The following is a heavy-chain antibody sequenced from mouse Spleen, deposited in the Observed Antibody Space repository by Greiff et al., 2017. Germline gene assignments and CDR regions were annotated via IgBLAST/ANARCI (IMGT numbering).Heavy chain of an antibody. CDR2: INPNNGGT. J-gene: IGHJ2*01. V-gene: IGHV1-26*01. CDR1: GYTFTDYY. Sequence: EVQLQQSGPELVKPGASVKISCKDSGYTFTDYYMNWVKQSHGKSLEWIGDINPNNGGTSYNQKFKGKATLTVDKSSSTAYMELRSLTSEDSAVYYCARSHYYGSGFDYWGQGTTLTVSS. D-gene: IGHD1-1*01. CDR3: ARSHYYGSGFDY.